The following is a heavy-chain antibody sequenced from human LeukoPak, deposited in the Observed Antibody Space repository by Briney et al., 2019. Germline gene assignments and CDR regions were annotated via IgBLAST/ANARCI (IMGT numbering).Heavy chain of an antibody. CDR3: ARDSGSPIFDY. D-gene: IGHD1-26*01. CDR2: ISSSSSYI. V-gene: IGHV3-21*01. CDR1: GFTFSGYS. Sequence: GGSLRLSCAASGFTFSGYSMNWVRQAPGKGLEWVSSISSSSSYIYYADSVKGRFTISRDNAKNSLYLQMNSLRAEDTAVYYCARDSGSPIFDYWGQGTLVTVSS. J-gene: IGHJ4*02.